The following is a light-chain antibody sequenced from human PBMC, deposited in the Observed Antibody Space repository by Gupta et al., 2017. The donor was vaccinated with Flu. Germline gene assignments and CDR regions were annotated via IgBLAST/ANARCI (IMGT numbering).Light chain of an antibody. J-gene: IGKJ4*01. CDR3: QQYDGYPLT. V-gene: IGKV1D-16*01. CDR1: QSIKNW. CDR2: AAS. Sequence: VTITCRASQSIKNWLAWYQQKPERAPTVLISAASTLQSGVSSRFSGSGSGTRFTLTITNLQPEDFATYYCQQYDGYPLTFGGGTKIEIK.